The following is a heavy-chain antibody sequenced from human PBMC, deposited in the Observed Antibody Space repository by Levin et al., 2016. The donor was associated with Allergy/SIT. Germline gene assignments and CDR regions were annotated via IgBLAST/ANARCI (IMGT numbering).Heavy chain of an antibody. CDR2: ISYDGSNK. V-gene: IGHV3-30*18. J-gene: IGHJ6*02. Sequence: SCAASGFTFSSYGMHWVRQAPGQGLEWVAVISYDGSNKYYADSVKGRFTISRDNSKNTLYLQMNSLRAEDTAVFYCAKSSIGELNGMDVWGQGTTVTVSS. D-gene: IGHD1-26*01. CDR1: GFTFSSYG. CDR3: AKSSIGELNGMDV.